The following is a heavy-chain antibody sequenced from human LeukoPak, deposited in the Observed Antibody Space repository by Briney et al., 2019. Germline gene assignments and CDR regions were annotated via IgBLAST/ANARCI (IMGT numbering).Heavy chain of an antibody. Sequence: PSETLSLTCAVYGGSFSGYYWSWIRQPPGKGLEWIGEINHSGSTNYNPSLKSRVTISVDTSKNQFSLKLSSVTAADAAVYYCARIRFLEWLLSLGWYFDLWGRGTLVTVSS. CDR3: ARIRFLEWLLSLGWYFDL. CDR1: GGSFSGYY. V-gene: IGHV4-34*01. J-gene: IGHJ2*01. D-gene: IGHD3-3*01. CDR2: INHSGST.